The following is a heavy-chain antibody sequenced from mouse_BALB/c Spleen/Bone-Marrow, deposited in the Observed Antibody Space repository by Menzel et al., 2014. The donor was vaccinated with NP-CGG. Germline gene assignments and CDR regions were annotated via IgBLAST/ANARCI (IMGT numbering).Heavy chain of an antibody. J-gene: IGHJ4*01. CDR3: ARVKLWSYAMDY. CDR2: IDPANGNT. CDR1: GFNIKETY. D-gene: IGHD1-1*02. Sequence: VQLKQSGAELVKPGASVKLSCTASGFNIKETYMHWVKQRPEQGLEWIGRIDPANGNTKYDPKFQGKATITADTSSNTAYLQLSSLTSEDTAVYYCARVKLWSYAMDYWGQGTSVTVSS. V-gene: IGHV14-3*02.